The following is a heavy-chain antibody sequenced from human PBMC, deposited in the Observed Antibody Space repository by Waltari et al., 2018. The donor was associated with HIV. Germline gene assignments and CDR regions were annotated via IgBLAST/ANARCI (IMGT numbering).Heavy chain of an antibody. J-gene: IGHJ2*01. CDR2: ISRNGDHI. V-gene: IGHV3-21*01. Sequence: EVHLVESGGGLVKPGGSLRLSCTTSGFLFSTYSLSWFRQAPGKGLQWVSSISRNGDHIYYEDSLKGRFTISRDDARSSLYLQMDSLRAEDTAVYYCVSGVVPAPAPPFWYLDVWGRGTLVTVSS. CDR3: VSGVVPAPAPPFWYLDV. CDR1: GFLFSTYS. D-gene: IGHD3-3*01.